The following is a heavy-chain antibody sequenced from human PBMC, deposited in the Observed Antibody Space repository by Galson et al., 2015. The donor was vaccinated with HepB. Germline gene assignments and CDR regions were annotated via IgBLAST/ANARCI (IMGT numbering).Heavy chain of an antibody. Sequence: LSLTCSVSHGSINSYYWSWIRQSPGNRLEWIGYIYYNGDTTYNPSLGYRVGMSVDTSVNQVSLWLTSVTAADTAVYYCARHPGRGSVGYAFDLWGQGTLVTVSA. D-gene: IGHD5-12*01. CDR2: IYYNGDT. V-gene: IGHV4-59*08. J-gene: IGHJ4*02. CDR3: ARHPGRGSVGYAFDL. CDR1: HGSINSYY.